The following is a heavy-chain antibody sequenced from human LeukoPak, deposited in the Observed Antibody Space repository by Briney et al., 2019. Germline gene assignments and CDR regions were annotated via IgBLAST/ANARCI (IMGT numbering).Heavy chain of an antibody. V-gene: IGHV3-7*01. CDR1: GFTFSSYE. CDR2: IWPDGSDK. CDR3: GRWGVNAGLDR. Sequence: GGSLRLSCAASGFTFSSYEMNWVRQAPGKGLEWVANIWPDGSDKYHVDSVRGRFTISRDNALYSLNLQMNSLRAEDSGVYYCGRWGVNAGLDRWGQGTLVIVSS. D-gene: IGHD3-10*01. J-gene: IGHJ5*02.